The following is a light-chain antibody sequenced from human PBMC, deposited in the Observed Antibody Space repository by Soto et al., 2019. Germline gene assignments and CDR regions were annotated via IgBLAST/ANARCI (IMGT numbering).Light chain of an antibody. CDR3: QQYGSSPGT. J-gene: IGKJ1*01. CDR2: AAS. CDR1: LFVASSY. Sequence: EIVXTQSPVPLSLSPGERATLSFRASLFVASSYVGWYQQKSGHPNRLLIYAASSRATGIPDRFSGSGSGTDLPLTISRVEPEDFAVYYCQQYGSSPGTFGQGTK. V-gene: IGKV3-20*01.